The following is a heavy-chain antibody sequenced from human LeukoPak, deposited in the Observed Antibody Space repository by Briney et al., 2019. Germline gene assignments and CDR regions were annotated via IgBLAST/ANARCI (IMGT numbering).Heavy chain of an antibody. CDR3: AQFLPQLLRLGEFYPDY. D-gene: IGHD3-16*01. V-gene: IGHV2-5*01. CDR1: GFSLSTRGVG. J-gene: IGHJ4*02. CDR2: IYWNDDK. Sequence: SGPTLVKPTQTLTLTCTFSGFSLSTRGVGVGWIRQPPGKALEWLALIYWNDDKRYSPSLKSRLTITKDTSKNQVALTMTNMDPVDTATYYCAQFLPQLLRLGEFYPDYWGQGTLVTVSS.